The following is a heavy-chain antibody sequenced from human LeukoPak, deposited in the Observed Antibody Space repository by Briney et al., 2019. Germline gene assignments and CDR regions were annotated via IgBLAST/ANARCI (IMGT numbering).Heavy chain of an antibody. J-gene: IGHJ4*02. CDR2: ISAYNGNT. D-gene: IGHD3-3*01. CDR3: ARSAIFGVVIPPQQDY. CDR1: GYTFTSYG. Sequence: ASVKVSCKASGYTFTSYGISWVRQAPGQGLEWMGWISAYNGNTNYAQKLQGRVTMTTDTSTSTAYMELRSLRSDDTAVYYCARSAIFGVVIPPQQDYWGREPLVTVSS. V-gene: IGHV1-18*01.